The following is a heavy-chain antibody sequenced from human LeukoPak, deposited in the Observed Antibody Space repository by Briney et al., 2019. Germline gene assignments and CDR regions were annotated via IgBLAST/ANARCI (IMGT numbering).Heavy chain of an antibody. CDR1: VGSISSYY. J-gene: IGHJ5*02. CDR3: ARSLGYCSSTGCPNWFDP. V-gene: IGHV4-59*01. CDR2: IYYSGST. Sequence: ASETLSLTCTVSVGSISSYYWSWIRQPPGKGLEWIGYIYYSGSTNYNPSLKSRVTISVDTSKNQFSLKLSSVTAADTAVYYCARSLGYCSSTGCPNWFDPWGQGTLVTVSP. D-gene: IGHD2-2*01.